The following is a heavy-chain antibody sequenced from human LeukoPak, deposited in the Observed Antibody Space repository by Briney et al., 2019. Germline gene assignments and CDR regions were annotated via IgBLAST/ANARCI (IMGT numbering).Heavy chain of an antibody. CDR3: AKALSSGWYDGDDYFDY. D-gene: IGHD6-19*01. J-gene: IGHJ4*02. V-gene: IGHV3-23*01. CDR1: GFTFSSYA. Sequence: GGSLRLSCAASGFTFSSYAMSWVRQAPGKGLEWVSAISGSGGSTYYADSEKGRFTISRDNSKNTLYLQMNSLRAEDTAVYYCAKALSSGWYDGDDYFDYWGQGTLVTVSS. CDR2: ISGSGGST.